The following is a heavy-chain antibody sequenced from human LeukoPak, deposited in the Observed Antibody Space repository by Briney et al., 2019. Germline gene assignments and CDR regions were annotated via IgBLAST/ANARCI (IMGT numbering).Heavy chain of an antibody. CDR1: GYTFTGYY. Sequence: ASVKVSCKASGYTFTGYYMHWVRQAPGQGLEWMGWINPNSGGTNYAQKLQGRVTMTTDTSTSTAYMELRSLRSDDTAVYYCARVSMDYDILTGYSPYSFDYWGQGTLVTVSS. D-gene: IGHD3-9*01. V-gene: IGHV1-2*02. CDR3: ARVSMDYDILTGYSPYSFDY. J-gene: IGHJ4*02. CDR2: INPNSGGT.